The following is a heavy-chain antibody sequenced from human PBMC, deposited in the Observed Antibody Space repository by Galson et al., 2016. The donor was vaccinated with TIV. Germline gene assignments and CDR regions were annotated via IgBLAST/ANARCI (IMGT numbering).Heavy chain of an antibody. CDR1: GFSFIDYS. CDR3: ARWRGRQSEFDS. D-gene: IGHD5-24*01. J-gene: IGHJ4*02. V-gene: IGHV3-7*01. CDR2: MKEEGTEQ. Sequence: SLRLSCAASGFSFIDYSMSWVRRAPGTGLEWVASMKEEGTEQYNVNAVKGRFTISRDGAGNCVYPQMNSLGVEDTAVYFCARWRGRQSEFDSWGQGTLVTVSA.